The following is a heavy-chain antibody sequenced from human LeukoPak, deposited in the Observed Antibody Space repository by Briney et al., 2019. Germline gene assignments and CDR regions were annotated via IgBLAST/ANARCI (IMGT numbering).Heavy chain of an antibody. CDR3: ARDWGGHCSGDVCYSARFDP. Sequence: ASVKVSCKASGYTFTNYYLHWVRRAPGQGLEWMGMINPTGGRTIYAQRFRGRITMTRDTSTATVYLGLSSLRPGDTAIYYCARDWGGHCSGDVCYSARFDPWGQGTLVTVSS. D-gene: IGHD2-15*01. CDR1: GYTFTNYY. CDR2: INPTGGRT. J-gene: IGHJ5*02. V-gene: IGHV1-46*01.